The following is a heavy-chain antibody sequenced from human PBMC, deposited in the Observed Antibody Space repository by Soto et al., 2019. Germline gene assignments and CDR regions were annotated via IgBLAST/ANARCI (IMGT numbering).Heavy chain of an antibody. J-gene: IGHJ6*02. CDR1: GFPFTSDP. D-gene: IGHD1-1*01. Sequence: GAAGNAAFKGSGFPFTSDPVEWVRHARGQRLDWIGWIVVGSGNTNYAQKFQERVTITRDMSTSTAYMELSSLRSEDTAVYDCAAEGGTTSYYYYGMHVWGQGITVTVP. CDR3: AAEGGTTSYYYYGMHV. CDR2: IVVGSGNT. V-gene: IGHV1-58*01.